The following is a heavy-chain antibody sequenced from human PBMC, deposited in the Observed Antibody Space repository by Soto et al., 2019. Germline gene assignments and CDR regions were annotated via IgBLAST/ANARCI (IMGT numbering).Heavy chain of an antibody. V-gene: IGHV2-5*02. J-gene: IGHJ4*01. CDR3: AHRPRGYAYYFDY. CDR2: IFWDDDK. D-gene: IGHD5-12*01. CDR1: GFSLSTRGVG. Sequence: QITLKESGPTLVKPTQTLTLTCTFSGFSLSTRGVGVAWIRQPPGKALEWLALIFWDDDKWYSPSLRSRLTITEDTSKTQVVLTMTNLDTLDTATYYCAHRPRGYAYYFDYWGHGTLVTVSS.